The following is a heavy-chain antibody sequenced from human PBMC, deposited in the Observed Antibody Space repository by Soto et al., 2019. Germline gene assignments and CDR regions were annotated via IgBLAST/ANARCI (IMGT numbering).Heavy chain of an antibody. J-gene: IGHJ3*02. CDR3: ARHRSRWFDAFDS. D-gene: IGHD2-15*01. V-gene: IGHV1-2*04. CDR2: INPNSGGT. Sequence: ASVKVACKASGYTFTGYYMHWVRQAPGQGLEWMGWINPNSGGTNYAQKFQGWVTMTRDTPISTAYMELSRLRSDDTAVYYCARHRSRWFDAFDSWGRGTMVTV. CDR1: GYTFTGYY.